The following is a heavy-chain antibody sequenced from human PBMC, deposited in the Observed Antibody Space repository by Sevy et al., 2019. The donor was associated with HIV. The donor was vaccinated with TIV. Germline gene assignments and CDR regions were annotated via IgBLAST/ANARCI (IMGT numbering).Heavy chain of an antibody. CDR1: GGSICSYY. CDR3: ARFGMGERRPSDY. Sequence: SETLSLTCTVSGGSICSYYWSWIRQPPGKGLEWIGYIYYSGSANYNPSLKSRVTISVDTSKNQFSMKLNSVTAADTAVYYCARFGMGERRPSDYWGQGTLVTVSS. D-gene: IGHD1-26*01. CDR2: IYYSGSA. V-gene: IGHV4-59*12. J-gene: IGHJ4*02.